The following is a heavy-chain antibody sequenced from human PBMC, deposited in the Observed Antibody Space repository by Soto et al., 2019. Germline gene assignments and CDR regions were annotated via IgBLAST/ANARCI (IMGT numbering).Heavy chain of an antibody. J-gene: IGHJ4*02. D-gene: IGHD6-13*01. V-gene: IGHV4-59*08. CDR1: GGSIGNSY. CDR3: ARHSSSWPIFDY. CDR2: IYYSGSS. Sequence: QVQLQESGPGLVKPSETLSLTCTVSGGSIGNSYWSWIRQSPGKGLEWIGYIYYSGSSNYHPSLKSRVSLSVATAKNQFSLKLSSVTAADTAVYYCARHSSSWPIFDYWGQGTLVIVSS.